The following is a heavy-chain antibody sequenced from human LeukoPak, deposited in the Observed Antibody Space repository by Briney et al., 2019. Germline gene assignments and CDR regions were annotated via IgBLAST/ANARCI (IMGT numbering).Heavy chain of an antibody. CDR2: ISGSGSNT. CDR1: GFAFSAHA. J-gene: IGHJ4*01. D-gene: IGHD3-10*02. CDR3: AKDVRGYNRPVDH. Sequence: PGGSLRLSCAASGFAFSAHAMNWVRQAPGKGLEWVSSISGSGSNTYYADSVKGRFTISRDNSENTLYLQMNTQRAEDTALYYCAKDVRGYNRPVDHWGQGTLVTVSS. V-gene: IGHV3-23*01.